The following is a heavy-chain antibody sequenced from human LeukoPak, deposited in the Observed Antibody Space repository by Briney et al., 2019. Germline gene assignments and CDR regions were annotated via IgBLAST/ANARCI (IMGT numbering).Heavy chain of an antibody. Sequence: GGSLRLSCAASGFTFSSYGMHWVRQAPGKGLEWVAFIRYDGSNKYYADSVKGRFTISRDNAKNSLYLQMNSLRAEDTAVYYCATYSGSYYYYMDVWGKGTTVTVSS. CDR1: GFTFSSYG. J-gene: IGHJ6*03. D-gene: IGHD1-26*01. V-gene: IGHV3-30*02. CDR3: ATYSGSYYYYMDV. CDR2: IRYDGSNK.